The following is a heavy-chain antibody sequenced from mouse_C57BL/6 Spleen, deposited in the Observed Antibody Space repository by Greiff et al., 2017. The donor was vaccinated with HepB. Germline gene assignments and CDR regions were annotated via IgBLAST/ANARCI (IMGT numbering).Heavy chain of an antibody. Sequence: EVKLMESGPGLVKPSQSLSLTCSVTGYSITSGYYWNWIRQFPGNKLEWMGYISYDGSNNYNPSLKNRISITRDTSKNQFFLKLNSVTTEDTATYYCARGGKLWPLRNWGQGTTLTVSS. V-gene: IGHV3-6*01. J-gene: IGHJ2*01. CDR1: GYSITSGYY. CDR2: ISYDGSN. D-gene: IGHD1-1*02. CDR3: ARGGKLWPLRN.